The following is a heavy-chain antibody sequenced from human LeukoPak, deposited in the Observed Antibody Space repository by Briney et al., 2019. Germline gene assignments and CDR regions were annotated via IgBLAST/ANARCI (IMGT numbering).Heavy chain of an antibody. CDR2: IKQDGSEK. CDR3: ATVRTYDFWSGYAN. J-gene: IGHJ4*02. V-gene: IGHV3-7*01. Sequence: GGSLRLSCAASGFTFNRDWTAWVRQAPGKGLEWVANIKQDGSEKYYVDSVKGRFTISRDNAKNSLYLQMNSLRAEDPAVYYCATVRTYDFWSGYANWGQGTLVT. D-gene: IGHD3-3*01. CDR1: GFTFNRDW.